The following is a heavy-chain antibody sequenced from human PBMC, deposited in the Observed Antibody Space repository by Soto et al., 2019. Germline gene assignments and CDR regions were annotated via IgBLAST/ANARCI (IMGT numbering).Heavy chain of an antibody. J-gene: IGHJ6*02. CDR3: ARDIVGATHYYYYGMDV. CDR2: IIPIFGTA. V-gene: IGHV1-69*01. CDR1: GGTFSSYA. Sequence: QVQLVQSGAEVKKPGSSVKVSCKASGGTFSSYAISWVRQAPGQGLEWMGGIIPIFGTANYAQKFQGRVTITADESTSTAYMELSSLRSEDTAMYYCARDIVGATHYYYYGMDVWGQGTTVTVSS. D-gene: IGHD1-26*01.